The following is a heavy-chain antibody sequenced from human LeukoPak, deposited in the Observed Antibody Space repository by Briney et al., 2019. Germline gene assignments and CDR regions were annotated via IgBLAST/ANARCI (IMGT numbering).Heavy chain of an antibody. J-gene: IGHJ4*02. D-gene: IGHD2-15*01. CDR3: ARGDKFSGDY. CDR1: GFTFSSYW. CDR2: INQDGREK. V-gene: IGHV3-7*04. Sequence: PGGSLRLSRAASGFTFSSYWMSWVRQAPGKGLEWVANINQDGREKYYVDSVKGRFTISRDNAKNSLYLQMNSLRAEDTAVYFCARGDKFSGDYWGQGTLVTVSS.